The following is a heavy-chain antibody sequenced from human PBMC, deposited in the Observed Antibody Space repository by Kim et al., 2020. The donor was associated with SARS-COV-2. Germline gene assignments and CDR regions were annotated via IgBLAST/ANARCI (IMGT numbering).Heavy chain of an antibody. CDR3: TTVSERGVWGSYRYMEVDY. D-gene: IGHD3-16*02. Sequence: GGSLRLSCAASGFTFSNAWMSWVRQAPGKGLEWVGRIKSKTDGGTTDYAAPVKGRFTISRDDSKNTLYLQMNSLKTEDTAVYYCTTVSERGVWGSYRYMEVDYWGQGTLVTVSS. CDR1: GFTFSNAW. CDR2: IKSKTDGGTT. V-gene: IGHV3-15*01. J-gene: IGHJ4*02.